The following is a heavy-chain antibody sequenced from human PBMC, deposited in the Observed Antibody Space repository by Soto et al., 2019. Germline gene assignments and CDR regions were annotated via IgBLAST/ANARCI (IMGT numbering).Heavy chain of an antibody. D-gene: IGHD5-12*01. V-gene: IGHV1-69*13. CDR2: IIPIFGTA. J-gene: IGHJ4*02. CDR3: ARKARGYSGYDGDYFDY. CDR1: GGTFSSYA. Sequence: ASVKVSCKASGGTFSSYAISWVRQAPGQGLEWMGGIIPIFGTANYAQKFQGRVTITADESTSTAYMELSSLRSEDTAVYYCARKARGYSGYDGDYFDYWGQGTLVTVSS.